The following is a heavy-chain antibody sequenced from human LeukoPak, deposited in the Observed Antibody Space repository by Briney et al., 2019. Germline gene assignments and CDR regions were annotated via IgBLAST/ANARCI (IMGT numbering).Heavy chain of an antibody. Sequence: GRSLRLSCAASGFTFSSYAMHWVRQAPGKGLEWMAVISYDGSNKYYADSVKGRFTISRDNSKNTLYLQMNSLRAEDTAVYYCARGPDIVVVPGYYYYYGMDIWGQGTTVTVSS. CDR2: ISYDGSNK. J-gene: IGHJ6*02. CDR3: ARGPDIVVVPGYYYYYGMDI. CDR1: GFTFSSYA. V-gene: IGHV3-30-3*01. D-gene: IGHD2-2*01.